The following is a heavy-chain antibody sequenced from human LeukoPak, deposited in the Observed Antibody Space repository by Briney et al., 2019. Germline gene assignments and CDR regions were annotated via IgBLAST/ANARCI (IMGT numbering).Heavy chain of an antibody. Sequence: SETLSLTCAVYGGSFSGYYWSWIRQPPGKGLEWIGEINHSGSTNYNPSLKSRVTISVDTSKNQFSLKLSSVTAADTAVYYCARGPRITMVRGVIRGRWFDPWGQGTLATVSS. CDR1: GGSFSGYY. D-gene: IGHD3-10*01. J-gene: IGHJ5*02. CDR2: INHSGST. V-gene: IGHV4-34*01. CDR3: ARGPRITMVRGVIRGRWFDP.